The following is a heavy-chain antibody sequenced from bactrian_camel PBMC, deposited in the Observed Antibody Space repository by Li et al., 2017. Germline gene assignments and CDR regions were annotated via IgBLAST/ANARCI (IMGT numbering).Heavy chain of an antibody. V-gene: IGHV3S55*01. D-gene: IGHD6*01. CDR2: ISLDGTT. J-gene: IGHJ4*01. CDR3: AADFKWTVACTHLLRASDYEH. CDR1: GFTDVRCA. Sequence: HVQLVESGGGSVQAGGSLRLSCTAPGFTDVRCAMDWYRQPAGKVPERVASISLDGTTTYADSVKGRFFISKAKDKAKNTLYLQMNSLKPEDTAMYYCAADFKWTVACTHLLRASDYEHRGQGTQVTVS.